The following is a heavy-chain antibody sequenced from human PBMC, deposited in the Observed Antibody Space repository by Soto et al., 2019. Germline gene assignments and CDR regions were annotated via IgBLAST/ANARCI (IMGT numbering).Heavy chain of an antibody. V-gene: IGHV3-48*03. CDR1: GLTLSSYH. J-gene: IGHJ6*02. D-gene: IGHD4-17*01. Sequence: GGSLRLSCVASGLTLSSYHMDWVRQAPGKGLEWISYIHASSISNIYYADSVKGRFTISRDNAKNSLYLQMDSLRAEDTAVYYCARDGTTGTANYHYAMDVWGQGTTVTVSS. CDR2: IHASSISNI. CDR3: ARDGTTGTANYHYAMDV.